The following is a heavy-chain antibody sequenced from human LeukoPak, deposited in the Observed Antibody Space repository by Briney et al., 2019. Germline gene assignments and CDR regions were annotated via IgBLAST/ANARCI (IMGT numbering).Heavy chain of an antibody. J-gene: IGHJ4*02. Sequence: SVTVSCTASGGTFSSYAISWVRQAPGQGLEWMGGIIPIFGTANYAQKFQGRVTITADESTSTAYMELSSLRSEDTAVYYCARDPPRYCSSTSCRTDRINSDDYWGQGTLVTVSS. CDR2: IIPIFGTA. CDR1: GGTFSSYA. V-gene: IGHV1-69*13. CDR3: ARDPPRYCSSTSCRTDRINSDDY. D-gene: IGHD2-2*01.